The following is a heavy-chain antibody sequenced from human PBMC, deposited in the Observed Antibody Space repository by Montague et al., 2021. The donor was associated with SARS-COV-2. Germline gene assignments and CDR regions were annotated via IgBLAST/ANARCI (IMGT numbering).Heavy chain of an antibody. CDR3: AIAGYSSNWDNWIDP. Sequence: SETLSLTCRVSGDSISDYYGSWIRQSGGKGLEWIGRIYSRGGTNYNPSLKSRVTMSVVTSKKQFSLKLNSVTAADTAFYYCAIAGYSSNWDNWIDPWGQGTLVTVSS. J-gene: IGHJ5*02. CDR2: IYSRGGT. CDR1: GDSISDYY. V-gene: IGHV4-4*07. D-gene: IGHD6-13*01.